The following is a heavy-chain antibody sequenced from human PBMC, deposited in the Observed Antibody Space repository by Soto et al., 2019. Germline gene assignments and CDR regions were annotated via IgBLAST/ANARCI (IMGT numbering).Heavy chain of an antibody. CDR1: GYIFTSHF. Sequence: VQLVQSGAEVKKPGASVKVSCEASGYIFTSHFIHWLRQAPGQGLEWIGVIDPRGGSTNSAQKFRGRVTLTRDTSTSTVYMDLSSLRSADTAIYYCARVVQQPISSNYYGLDVWGQGTTVTVSS. CDR3: ARVVQQPISSNYYGLDV. J-gene: IGHJ6*02. V-gene: IGHV1-46*01. D-gene: IGHD6-13*01. CDR2: IDPRGGST.